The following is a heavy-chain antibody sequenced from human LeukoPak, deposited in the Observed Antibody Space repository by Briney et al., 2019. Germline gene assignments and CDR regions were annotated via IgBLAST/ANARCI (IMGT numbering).Heavy chain of an antibody. CDR1: GYTFTNYY. D-gene: IGHD3-3*01. V-gene: IGHV1-46*01. CDR3: AQDTRLVDFDASDI. J-gene: IGHJ3*02. CDR2: INPSGGST. Sequence: ASVKVSCKASGYTFTNYYMHWVRQAPGQGLEWMGIINPSGGSTNYAQKFQGRVTLTRDTSTSTVYMELSSLRSEDTAVYYCAQDTRLVDFDASDIWGQGTMVTVSS.